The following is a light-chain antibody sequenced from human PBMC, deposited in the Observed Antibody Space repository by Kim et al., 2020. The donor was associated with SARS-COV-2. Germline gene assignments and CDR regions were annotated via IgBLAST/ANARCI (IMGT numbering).Light chain of an antibody. V-gene: IGLV1-44*01. Sequence: QAVVTQPPSASGTPGQRVSISCSGSSSNVRGNTVNWYQQVAGTAPKLVIYSSNKRPSGVPDRFSGSKSGTSASLAISGLQSDDEADYYCASWDDRLNGPVFGGVTQLTVL. CDR1: SSNVRGNT. CDR3: ASWDDRLNGPV. J-gene: IGLJ3*02. CDR2: SSN.